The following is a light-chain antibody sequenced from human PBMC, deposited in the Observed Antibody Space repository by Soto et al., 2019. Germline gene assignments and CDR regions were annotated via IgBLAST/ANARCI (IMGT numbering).Light chain of an antibody. CDR3: SSYTTSSIYQ. Sequence: QSVLTQTASVSGSPGQSITISCTGTSSDVGAYNSVSWYQQHPGKAPKLMIYDVSNRPSGVSYRFSGSKSGNTASLTISGLQAEDEADYYCSSYTTSSIYQFGTGTKVNVL. CDR1: SSDVGAYNS. J-gene: IGLJ1*01. CDR2: DVS. V-gene: IGLV2-14*01.